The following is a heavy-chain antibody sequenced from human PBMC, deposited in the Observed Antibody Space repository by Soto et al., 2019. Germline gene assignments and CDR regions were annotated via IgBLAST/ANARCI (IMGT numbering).Heavy chain of an antibody. D-gene: IGHD6-13*01. J-gene: IGHJ4*02. CDR2: IWYDGSNK. Sequence: QPGGSLRLSCAASGFTFSSYGMHWVRQAPGKGLEWVAVIWYDGSNKYYADSVKGRFTISRDNSKNTLYLQMNSLRAEDTAVYYSAIDRIAAAGIHDFDYRGQGTLVTGSS. CDR1: GFTFSSYG. V-gene: IGHV3-33*01. CDR3: AIDRIAAAGIHDFDY.